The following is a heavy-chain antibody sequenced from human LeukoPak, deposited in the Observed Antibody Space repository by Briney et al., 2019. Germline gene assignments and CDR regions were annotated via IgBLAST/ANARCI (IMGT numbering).Heavy chain of an antibody. J-gene: IGHJ4*02. CDR3: ASPAIAAAGTSPDIDY. D-gene: IGHD6-13*01. V-gene: IGHV3-66*02. CDR2: IYSGGST. CDR1: GFTFSSYS. Sequence: PGGSLRLSCAASGFTFSSYSMNWVRQAPGKGLEWVSVIYSGGSTYYADSVKGRFTISRDNSKNTLYLQMNSLRAEDTPVYYCASPAIAAAGTSPDIDYWGQGTLVTVSS.